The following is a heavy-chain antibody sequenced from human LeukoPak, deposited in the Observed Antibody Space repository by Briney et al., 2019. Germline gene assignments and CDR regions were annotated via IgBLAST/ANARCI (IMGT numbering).Heavy chain of an antibody. CDR2: ISTSGSTI. J-gene: IGHJ4*02. V-gene: IGHV3-11*01. CDR1: GFIFSDYY. D-gene: IGHD2-8*01. CDR3: ARERGINGVWSFDY. Sequence: GGSLRLSCAASGFIFSDYYINWIRQAPGKGVEWLSYISTSGSTIYYADSVKGRFTISRDNAKNSLYLQMNSLRAEDTAVYYCARERGINGVWSFDYWGQGTLVTVSS.